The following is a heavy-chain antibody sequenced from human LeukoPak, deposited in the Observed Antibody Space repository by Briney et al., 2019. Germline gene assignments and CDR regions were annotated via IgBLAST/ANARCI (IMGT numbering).Heavy chain of an antibody. Sequence: PGGSLRLSCAASGFTFSSYWMSWVRQAPGKGLEWVANIKQDGSEKYYVDSVKGRFTISRDNAKNSLYLQMNSLRAEDTAVYYCARVELERRGYYYYYYMDVWGKGTTVTVSS. J-gene: IGHJ6*03. CDR3: ARVELERRGYYYYYYMDV. V-gene: IGHV3-7*01. D-gene: IGHD1-1*01. CDR1: GFTFSSYW. CDR2: IKQDGSEK.